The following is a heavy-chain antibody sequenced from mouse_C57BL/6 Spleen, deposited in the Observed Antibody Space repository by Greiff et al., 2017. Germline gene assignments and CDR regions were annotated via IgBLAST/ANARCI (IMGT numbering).Heavy chain of an antibody. CDR1: GYAFTNYL. Sequence: QVQLQQSGAELVRPGTSVKVSCKASGYAFTNYLIEWVKQRPGQGLEWIGVINPGSGGTNYNEKFKGKATLTADKSSSTAYMQLSSLTSEDSAVYFCARGYGGYFDYWGQGTTLTVSS. V-gene: IGHV1-54*01. CDR2: INPGSGGT. CDR3: ARGYGGYFDY. D-gene: IGHD2-14*01. J-gene: IGHJ2*01.